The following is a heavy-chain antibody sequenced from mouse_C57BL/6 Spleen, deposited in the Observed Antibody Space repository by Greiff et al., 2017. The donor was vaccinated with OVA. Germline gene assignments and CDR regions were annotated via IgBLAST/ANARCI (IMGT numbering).Heavy chain of an antibody. J-gene: IGHJ2*01. V-gene: IGHV1-42*01. D-gene: IGHD2-12*01. CDR1: GYSFTGYY. Sequence: DVKLQESGPELVKPGASVKISCKASGYSFTGYYMNWVKQSPEKSLEWIGEINPSTGGTTYNQKFKAKATLTVDKSSSTAYMQLKSLTSEDSAVYYCARKLYSNDGLDYWGQGTTLTVSS. CDR2: INPSTGGT. CDR3: ARKLYSNDGLDY.